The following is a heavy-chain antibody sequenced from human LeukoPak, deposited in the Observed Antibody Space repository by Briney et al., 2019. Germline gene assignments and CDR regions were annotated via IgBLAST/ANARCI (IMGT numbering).Heavy chain of an antibody. V-gene: IGHV4-34*01. D-gene: IGHD6-13*01. CDR3: ARTHSSSWYRSPYWFDP. J-gene: IGHJ5*02. CDR1: GGSFSGYY. Sequence: SETLSLTCAVYGGSFSGYYWSWIRQPPGKGLEWIGEINLSGSTNYNPSLKSRVTISVDTSKNQFSLKLSSVTAADTAVYYCARTHSSSWYRSPYWFDPWGQGTLVTVSS. CDR2: INLSGST.